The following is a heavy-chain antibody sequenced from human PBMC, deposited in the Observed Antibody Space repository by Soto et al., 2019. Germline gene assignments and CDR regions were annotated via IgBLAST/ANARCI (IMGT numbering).Heavy chain of an antibody. CDR2: IYWDDDK. J-gene: IGHJ4*02. CDR1: GFSLSTSGVG. D-gene: IGHD6-13*01. CDR3: AHRPPYSSSWRNFYFDY. V-gene: IGHV2-5*02. Sequence: SGPTLVNPTQTLTLTCTFSGFSLSTSGVGVGWIRQPPGKALEWLALIYWDDDKRYSPSLKSRLTITKDTSKNQVVLTMTNMDPVDTATYYCAHRPPYSSSWRNFYFDYWGQGTLVTVSS.